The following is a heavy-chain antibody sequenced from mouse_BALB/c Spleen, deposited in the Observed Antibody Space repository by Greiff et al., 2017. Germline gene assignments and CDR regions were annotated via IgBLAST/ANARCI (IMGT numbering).Heavy chain of an antibody. Sequence: LQQPGSELVRPGASVKLSCKASGYTFTSYWMHWVKQRPGKGLEWIGNIYPGSGSTNYDEKFKSKATLTVDTSSSTAYMQLSSLTSEDSAVYYCTRSYYRYDVGYWGQGTTLTVSS. CDR1: GYTFTSYW. V-gene: IGHV1S22*01. D-gene: IGHD2-14*01. CDR2: IYPGSGST. J-gene: IGHJ2*01. CDR3: TRSYYRYDVGY.